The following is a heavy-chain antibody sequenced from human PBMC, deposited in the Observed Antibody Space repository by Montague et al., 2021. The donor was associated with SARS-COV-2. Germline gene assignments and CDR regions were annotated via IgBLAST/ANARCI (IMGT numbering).Heavy chain of an antibody. CDR1: GFTFSSYW. CDR3: ASGSFLGVAPGDY. CDR2: INSDESST. J-gene: IGHJ4*02. Sequence: SLRLSWAASGFTFSSYWMHWVRQAPGKGLVWVSRINSDESSTSYADSVKGRFTISRDNAKNTLYLQMNSLRAEDTAVYYCASGSFLGVAPGDYWGQGTLVTVSS. V-gene: IGHV3-74*01. D-gene: IGHD3-10*01.